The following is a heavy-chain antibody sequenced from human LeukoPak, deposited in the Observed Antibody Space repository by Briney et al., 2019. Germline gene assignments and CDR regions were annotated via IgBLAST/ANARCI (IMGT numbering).Heavy chain of an antibody. V-gene: IGHV4-30-4*01. CDR2: IYYSGST. D-gene: IGHD3-10*01. Sequence: SGTLSLTCTVSGGSLSSGDYYWSWIPQPPGKGLECIGYIYYSGSTYYNPSLKSRVTISVDTSKNQFSLKLSSVTAADTAVYYCARALYYGSGSYSMVDPWGQGTLVTVSS. J-gene: IGHJ5*02. CDR1: GGSLSSGDYY. CDR3: ARALYYGSGSYSMVDP.